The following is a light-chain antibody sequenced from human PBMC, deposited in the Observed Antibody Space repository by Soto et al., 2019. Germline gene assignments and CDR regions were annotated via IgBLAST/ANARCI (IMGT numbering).Light chain of an antibody. CDR3: QQYCTSPPT. J-gene: IGKJ1*01. Sequence: EIVLTQSPGTLSLSPGERATLSCKASQSVSSNFLAWYQRKPGQAPRLLIYGASYRATAIPYRFSGSGSGTDFTVTITCLEPEDFAVDYCQQYCTSPPTFGQGTKVEI. V-gene: IGKV3-20*01. CDR2: GAS. CDR1: QSVSSNF.